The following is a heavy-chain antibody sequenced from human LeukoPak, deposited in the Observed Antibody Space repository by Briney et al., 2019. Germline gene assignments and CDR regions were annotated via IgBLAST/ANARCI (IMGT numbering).Heavy chain of an antibody. CDR3: ARDKAAAGTGWFDP. CDR1: GFTFSSYL. D-gene: IGHD6-13*01. V-gene: IGHV3-7*01. J-gene: IGHJ5*02. CDR2: IKQDGSEK. Sequence: AGGSLRLSCAASGFTFSSYLMSWVRQAPGKGLEWVANIKQDGSEKYYVDSVKGRLTISRDNAKNSLYLQMNSLRAEDTAVYYCARDKAAAGTGWFDPWGQGTLVTVSS.